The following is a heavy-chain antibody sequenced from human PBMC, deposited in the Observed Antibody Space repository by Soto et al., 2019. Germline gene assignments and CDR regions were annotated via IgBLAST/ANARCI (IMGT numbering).Heavy chain of an antibody. D-gene: IGHD6-6*01. CDR1: GFTFSSYA. CDR3: AKDCVPRPNYYYYGMDV. J-gene: IGHJ6*02. CDR2: ISGSGGST. V-gene: IGHV3-23*01. Sequence: GGSLRLSCAASGFTFSSYAMSWVRQAPGKGLEWVSAISGSGGSTYYADSVKGRFTISRDNSKNTLYLEMNSLRAEDTAVYYCAKDCVPRPNYYYYGMDVWGQGTTVTVSS.